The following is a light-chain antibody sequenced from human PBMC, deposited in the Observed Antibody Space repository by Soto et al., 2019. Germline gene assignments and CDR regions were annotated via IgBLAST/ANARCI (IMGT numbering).Light chain of an antibody. V-gene: IGLV2-14*01. Sequence: QAVVTQPASVSGSPGQSITISCTGTSSDVGIYNYVSWYQHHPGKAPKLIIYDVTSRPSGVSNRFSGSKSGNTASLTISGLQAEDEADYYCSSYTISSTLVFGGGTQLTVL. CDR1: SSDVGIYNY. J-gene: IGLJ2*01. CDR2: DVT. CDR3: SSYTISSTLV.